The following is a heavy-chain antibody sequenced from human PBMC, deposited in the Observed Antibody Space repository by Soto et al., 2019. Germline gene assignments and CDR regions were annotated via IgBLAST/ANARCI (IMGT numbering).Heavy chain of an antibody. CDR1: GYTFTGYY. CDR3: ARDTYSSSSHYYYGMDV. CDR2: INPNSGGT. V-gene: IGHV1-2*02. D-gene: IGHD6-6*01. Sequence: GASGKVSCKASGYTFTGYYMHWVRQAPGQGLEWMGWINPNSGGTNYAQKFQGRVTMTRDTSISTAYMELSRLRSDDTAVYYCARDTYSSSSHYYYGMDVWGQGTTVTVSS. J-gene: IGHJ6*02.